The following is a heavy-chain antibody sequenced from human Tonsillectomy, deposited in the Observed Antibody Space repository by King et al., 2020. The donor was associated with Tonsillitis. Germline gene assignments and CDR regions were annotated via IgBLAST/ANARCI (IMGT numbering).Heavy chain of an antibody. CDR2: IYYTGRT. CDR3: ARHYYFGSGSYYLYYFDY. CDR1: GGSISNTRYY. D-gene: IGHD3-10*01. Sequence: QLQESGPGRVKPSETLSLTCTVSGGSISNTRYYWGWIRQPPVKGREWIGSIYYTGRTYDSPSLKSRVTISVDTAKNQFSLKLNSVTAADTAVYYCARHYYFGSGSYYLYYFDYWGQGTLVTVST. J-gene: IGHJ4*02. V-gene: IGHV4-39*07.